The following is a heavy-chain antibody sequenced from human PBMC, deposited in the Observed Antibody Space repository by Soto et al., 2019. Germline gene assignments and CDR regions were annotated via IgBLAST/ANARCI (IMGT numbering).Heavy chain of an antibody. J-gene: IGHJ6*02. V-gene: IGHV3-74*01. Sequence: PGGSLRLSCAASGFTFSSYWMHWVRQAPGKGLVWVSRINSDGSSTSYADSVKGRFTISRDNAKNTLYLQMNSLRAEDTAVYYCARDLGRHDYGDYLPLGGMDVWGQGTTVTVSS. CDR3: ARDLGRHDYGDYLPLGGMDV. CDR2: INSDGSST. D-gene: IGHD4-17*01. CDR1: GFTFSSYW.